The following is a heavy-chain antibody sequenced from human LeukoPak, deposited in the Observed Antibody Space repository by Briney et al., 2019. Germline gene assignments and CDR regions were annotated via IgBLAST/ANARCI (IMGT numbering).Heavy chain of an antibody. Sequence: GGSLRLSCAASGFTFSSYAMSWVRQAPGKGLEWVSAISGSGGSTYYADSVKGRFTISGDNSKNTLYLQMNSLRAEDTAVYYCAKSRYYDSSGLYYFDYWGQGTLVTVSS. J-gene: IGHJ4*02. CDR2: ISGSGGST. CDR3: AKSRYYDSSGLYYFDY. D-gene: IGHD3-22*01. CDR1: GFTFSSYA. V-gene: IGHV3-23*01.